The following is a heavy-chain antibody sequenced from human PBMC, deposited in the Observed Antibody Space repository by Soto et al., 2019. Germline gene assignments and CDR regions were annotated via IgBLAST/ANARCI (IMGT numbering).Heavy chain of an antibody. Sequence: QVQLQESGPRLVTPSETLTLTCSVSGGSITNHYWGWIRQPPGKGLEFIGRIYLSGRAHYNPSLQDRVTMSVDTSKNQFSLKVNSVTAADTAIYYCARDYDVNTAVDYWYFDLWGRGTLVTVSS. J-gene: IGHJ2*01. CDR2: IYLSGRA. CDR3: ARDYDVNTAVDYWYFDL. D-gene: IGHD5-18*01. CDR1: GGSITNHY. V-gene: IGHV4-4*07.